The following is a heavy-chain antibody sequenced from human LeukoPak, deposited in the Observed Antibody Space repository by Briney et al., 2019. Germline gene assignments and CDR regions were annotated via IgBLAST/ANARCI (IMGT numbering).Heavy chain of an antibody. CDR1: GYTLTELS. Sequence: ASVKVSCKVSGYTLTELSMHWVRHAPGKGLEWMGGFDPEDGETIYAQKFQGRVTMTEDTSTDTAYMELSSLRSEDTAVYYCATDPTAGFEDGMDVWGQGTTVTVSS. CDR3: ATDPTAGFEDGMDV. V-gene: IGHV1-24*01. D-gene: IGHD5-18*01. CDR2: FDPEDGET. J-gene: IGHJ6*02.